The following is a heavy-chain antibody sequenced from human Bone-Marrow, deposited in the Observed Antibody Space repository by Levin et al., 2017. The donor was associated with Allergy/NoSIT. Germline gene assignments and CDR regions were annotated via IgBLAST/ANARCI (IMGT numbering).Heavy chain of an antibody. V-gene: IGHV4-61*01. Sequence: SETLSLTCTVSGGSVTYGSYFWSWIRQPPGKGLEWIGYIYYSGTTYYSPSLKRRVTISVDTSKNHFSLSLSSVTAADTAVYYCARFRGDFWSGDGLDSWGQGTLVTVSS. CDR3: ARFRGDFWSGDGLDS. J-gene: IGHJ4*02. CDR1: GGSVTYGSYF. CDR2: IYYSGTT. D-gene: IGHD3-3*01.